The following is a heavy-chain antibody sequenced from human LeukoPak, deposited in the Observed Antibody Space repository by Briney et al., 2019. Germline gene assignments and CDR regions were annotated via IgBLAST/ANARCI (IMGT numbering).Heavy chain of an antibody. Sequence: SETLSLTCTVSGGSICNYYWSWIRQPAGKGLEWIGRVFASGSPHYNPSLESRVTMSLDASKNQFSLKVNSVTAADTAVYYCARSRDPDSSGLFDYWGQGTLVTVSS. J-gene: IGHJ4*02. CDR1: GGSICNYY. CDR3: ARSRDPDSSGLFDY. CDR2: VFASGSP. D-gene: IGHD3-22*01. V-gene: IGHV4-4*07.